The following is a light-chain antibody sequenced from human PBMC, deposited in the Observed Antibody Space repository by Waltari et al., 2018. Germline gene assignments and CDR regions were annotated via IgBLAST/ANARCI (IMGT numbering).Light chain of an antibody. V-gene: IGLV2-23*01. CDR2: EGS. Sequence: QSALTQPASVSGSPGQSITISCTGTSSDVGSYNLVSWYQQHPGKAPKLMIYEGSKRPSGVSKRFSGSKSGNTASLTISGLQAEDEADYYCCSYAGSSIPFGGGTKLTVL. CDR1: SSDVGSYNL. J-gene: IGLJ2*01. CDR3: CSYAGSSIP.